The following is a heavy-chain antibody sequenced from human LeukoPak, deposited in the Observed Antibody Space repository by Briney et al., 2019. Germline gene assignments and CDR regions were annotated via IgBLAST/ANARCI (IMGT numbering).Heavy chain of an antibody. J-gene: IGHJ6*02. CDR1: GFTFSSYG. D-gene: IGHD3-10*01. V-gene: IGHV3-33*01. CDR2: IWYDGSNK. Sequence: GGSLRLSCAASGFTFSSYGMHWVRQAPGKGLEWVAVIWYDGSNKYYADSVKGRFTISRDNSKNTLYLQMNSLRAEDTAVYYCARGDYYGSGSYGRGMDVWGQGTTVTVSS. CDR3: ARGDYYGSGSYGRGMDV.